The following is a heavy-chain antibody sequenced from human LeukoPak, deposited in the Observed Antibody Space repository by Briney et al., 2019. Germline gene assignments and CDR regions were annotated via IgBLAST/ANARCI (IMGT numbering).Heavy chain of an antibody. CDR3: AKAAGSWYADYYFDY. D-gene: IGHD6-13*01. J-gene: IGHJ4*02. CDR2: ISYDGSNK. CDR1: GFTFSSYG. V-gene: IGHV3-30*18. Sequence: GRSLRLSCAASGFTFSSYGMHWVRQAPGKGPEWVAVISYDGSNKYYADSVKGRFTISRDNSKNTLYLQMNSLRAEDTAVYYCAKAAGSWYADYYFDYWGQGTLVTVSS.